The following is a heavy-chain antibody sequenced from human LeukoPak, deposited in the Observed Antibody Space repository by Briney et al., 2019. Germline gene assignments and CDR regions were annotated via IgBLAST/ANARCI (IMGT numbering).Heavy chain of an antibody. CDR1: GFTFSSST. D-gene: IGHD3-22*01. J-gene: IGHJ4*02. V-gene: IGHV3-21*01. Sequence: NPGGSLRLSCAASGFTFSSSTMNWVRQAPGKGLEWVSSISSTSTSINYADSVRGRFTISRDNAKNSLYLQMNSLRAEDTALYYCARELSPVVKYYFEYWGQGTLVTVSP. CDR2: ISSTSTSI. CDR3: ARELSPVVKYYFEY.